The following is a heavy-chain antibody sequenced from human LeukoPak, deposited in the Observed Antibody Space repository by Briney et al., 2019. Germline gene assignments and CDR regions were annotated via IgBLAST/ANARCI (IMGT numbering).Heavy chain of an antibody. CDR1: GYTFTSYD. J-gene: IGHJ4*02. Sequence: ASVKVSCKASGYTFTSYDIKWVRQATGQGLEWMGWMNPNSGNTGYAQKFQGRVTMTRNNSISTAYMELSSMRSEDTAVYYCARVTRSITMGRGVVSRNFDYWGQGTLVTVSS. CDR2: MNPNSGNT. V-gene: IGHV1-8*01. D-gene: IGHD3-10*01. CDR3: ARVTRSITMGRGVVSRNFDY.